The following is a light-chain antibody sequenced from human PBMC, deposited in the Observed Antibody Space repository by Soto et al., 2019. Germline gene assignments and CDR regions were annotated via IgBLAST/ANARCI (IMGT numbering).Light chain of an antibody. CDR1: QSVSSSY. V-gene: IGKV3-20*01. CDR3: QQYGTSALT. J-gene: IGKJ4*01. CDR2: GTS. Sequence: IVLTQSVGTLFLSPGERATLSCRASQSVSSSYLVWYQQRPGQPPRLLIYGTSTRAAGISDRFSGSGSGTDFTLTIYRLEPGDSAVYYCQQYGTSALTFGGGTKV.